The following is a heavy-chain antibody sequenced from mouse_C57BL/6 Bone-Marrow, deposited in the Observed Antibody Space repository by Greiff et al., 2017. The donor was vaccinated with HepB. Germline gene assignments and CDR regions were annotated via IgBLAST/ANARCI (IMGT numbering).Heavy chain of an antibody. D-gene: IGHD5-1-1*01. CDR3: ARADHDTYTTGGRDY. V-gene: IGHV1-61*01. Sequence: QVQLQQPGAELVRPGSSVKLSSKPSGYTFTSYWMDWLKQRPGQGLEWIGNIYPSDSETHYNQKFKDKATLTVDKSASTAYMQLSSLTSEDSAVYYCARADHDTYTTGGRDYWGQGTTLTVSS. CDR2: IYPSDSET. J-gene: IGHJ2*01. CDR1: GYTFTSYW.